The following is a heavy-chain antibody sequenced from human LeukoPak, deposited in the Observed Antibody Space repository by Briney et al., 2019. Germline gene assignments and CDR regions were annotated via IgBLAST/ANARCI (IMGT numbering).Heavy chain of an antibody. J-gene: IGHJ4*02. V-gene: IGHV3-13*04. CDR1: GFTFSSYD. Sequence: GGSLRLSCAASGFTFSSYDMHWVRQGTGKGLEWVSAIGTAGDTYYPGSVKGRFTISRDNARNSLYLQMNSLRDEDTAVYSCAREAYWGSSGKGFDSWGQGTLVIVSS. CDR3: AREAYWGSSGKGFDS. D-gene: IGHD4-23*01. CDR2: IGTAGDT.